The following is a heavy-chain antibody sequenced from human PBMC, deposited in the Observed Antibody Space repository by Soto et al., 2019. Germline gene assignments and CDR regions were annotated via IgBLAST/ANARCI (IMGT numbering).Heavy chain of an antibody. CDR2: INPNSGGT. J-gene: IGHJ4*02. CDR1: GYTFTGYY. V-gene: IGHV1-2*02. D-gene: IGHD6-6*01. Sequence: ASVKVSCKASGYTFTGYYMHWVRQAPGQGLEWMGWINPNSGGTNYAQKFQGRVTMTRDTSISTAYMELSRLRSDDTAVYYCARAVYSSSFGDYWGQGTLVNVAA. CDR3: ARAVYSSSFGDY.